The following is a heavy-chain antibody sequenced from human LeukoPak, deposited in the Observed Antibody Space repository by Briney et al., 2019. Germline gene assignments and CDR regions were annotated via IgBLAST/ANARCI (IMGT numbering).Heavy chain of an antibody. CDR1: GGSISGYY. CDR3: ARASKGYSSSLDY. D-gene: IGHD6-6*01. J-gene: IGHJ4*02. CDR2: IYYSGST. Sequence: SETLSLTCTVSGGSISGYYWSWIRQPPGKGLEWIGYIYYSGSTNYNPSLKSRVTISVDTSKNQFSLKLSSVTAADTAVYYCARASKGYSSSLDYWGQGTLVTVSS. V-gene: IGHV4-59*01.